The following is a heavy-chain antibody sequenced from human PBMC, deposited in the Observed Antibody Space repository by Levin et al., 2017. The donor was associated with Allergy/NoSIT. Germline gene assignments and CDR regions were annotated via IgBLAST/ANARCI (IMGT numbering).Heavy chain of an antibody. Sequence: SCAASGFTFSSYAMHWVRQAPGKGLEWVAVISYDGSNKYYADSVKGRFTIFRDNSKNTLYLQMNSLRAEDTAVYYCARDRMDSDSSSSMDAFDSWGQGTMVTVSS. D-gene: IGHD6-6*01. CDR2: ISYDGSNK. CDR3: ARDRMDSDSSSSMDAFDS. J-gene: IGHJ3*02. CDR1: GFTFSSYA. V-gene: IGHV3-30-3*01.